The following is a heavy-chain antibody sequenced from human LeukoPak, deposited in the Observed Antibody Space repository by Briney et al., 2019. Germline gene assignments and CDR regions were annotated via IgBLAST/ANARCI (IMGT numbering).Heavy chain of an antibody. Sequence: SETLSLTCTVSSNSVSGYYWSWIRQPPGKGLEWIGYIYYSGTTNYNPSLQSRVTISVATSKNQFSLKLSSVTAADTALYYCARDRASAGGFDYWGQGTLVTVSS. D-gene: IGHD6-25*01. J-gene: IGHJ4*02. CDR3: ARDRASAGGFDY. V-gene: IGHV4-59*02. CDR2: IYYSGTT. CDR1: SNSVSGYY.